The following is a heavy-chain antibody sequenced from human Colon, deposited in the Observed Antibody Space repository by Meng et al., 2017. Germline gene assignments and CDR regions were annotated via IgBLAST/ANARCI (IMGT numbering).Heavy chain of an antibody. Sequence: SETLSLTCNVSGGSINNYYWNWIRQPVGKGLEWIGRIRGSGSTNVNPSLKGRVTMSIDTSKNQFSLKLFSVTAADTAVYFCARDHAPFDYGLSRPGLDPWGQGTLVTVSS. CDR3: ARDHAPFDYGLSRPGLDP. CDR2: IRGSGST. D-gene: IGHD3-16*01. CDR1: GGSINNYY. V-gene: IGHV4-4*07. J-gene: IGHJ5*02.